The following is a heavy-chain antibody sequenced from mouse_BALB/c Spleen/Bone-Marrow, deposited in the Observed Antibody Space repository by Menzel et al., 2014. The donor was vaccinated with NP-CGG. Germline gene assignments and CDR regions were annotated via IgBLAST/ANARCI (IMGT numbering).Heavy chain of an antibody. CDR1: GYTFTSYW. D-gene: IGHD1-1*01. J-gene: IGHJ2*01. Sequence: QVQLQQSGAELVRPGASVKLSCKASGYTFTSYWINWVKQRPGQGLEWIGNIYPSDSYTNYNQKFKDKATLTVDKSSITAYMQLSSPISEDSAVYYCTRVYYGSSYDYWGQGTTLTVSS. CDR3: TRVYYGSSYDY. CDR2: IYPSDSYT. V-gene: IGHV1-69*02.